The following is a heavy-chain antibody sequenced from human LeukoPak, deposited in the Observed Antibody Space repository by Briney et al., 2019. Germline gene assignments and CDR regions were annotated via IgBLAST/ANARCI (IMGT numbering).Heavy chain of an antibody. V-gene: IGHV3-74*01. CDR2: IKSDGSNT. Sequence: PGGSLRLSCAASGFTFSDYGMHWVRQAPGKGLEWVSRIKSDGSNTSYADSVKGRFTISRNNAKNTLYLQMNSLRAEDTAVYYCARDYCGGNNLCFADFWGQGTLVTVSS. CDR1: GFTFSDYG. CDR3: ARDYCGGNNLCFADF. J-gene: IGHJ4*02. D-gene: IGHD4-23*01.